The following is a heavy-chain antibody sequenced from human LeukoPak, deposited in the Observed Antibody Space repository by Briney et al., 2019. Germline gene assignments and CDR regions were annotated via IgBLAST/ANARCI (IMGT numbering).Heavy chain of an antibody. J-gene: IGHJ4*02. CDR2: IKTDGSLI. V-gene: IGHV3-7*01. CDR1: EFSVGSNY. D-gene: IGHD7-27*01. CDR3: ARDLNWETY. Sequence: GGSLRLSCAASEFSVGSNYMTWVRQAPGKGLEWVANIKTDGSLIYYVDSVKGRFTISRDNAKNSLYLQMNSLRVEDTAVYYCARDLNWETYWGQGTLVSVSS.